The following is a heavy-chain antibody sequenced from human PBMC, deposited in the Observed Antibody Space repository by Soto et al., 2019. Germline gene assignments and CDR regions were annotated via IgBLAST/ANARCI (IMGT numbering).Heavy chain of an antibody. CDR1: GGSISSGDYY. Sequence: PSETLSLTCTVSGGSISSGDYYWSWIRQPPGKGLEWIGYIYYSGSTYYNPSLKNRVTISVDTSKNQFSLKLSSVTAADTAVYYCARAGGGSWYVRIDYWGQGTLVTVSS. CDR3: ARAGGGSWYVRIDY. V-gene: IGHV4-30-4*01. D-gene: IGHD6-13*01. CDR2: IYYSGST. J-gene: IGHJ4*02.